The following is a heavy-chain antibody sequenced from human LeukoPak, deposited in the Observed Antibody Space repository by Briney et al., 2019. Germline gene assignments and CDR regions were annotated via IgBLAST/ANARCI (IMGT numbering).Heavy chain of an antibody. CDR3: AREKRRMVRGWLYYYMDV. V-gene: IGHV3-48*01. D-gene: IGHD3-10*01. J-gene: IGHJ6*03. CDR1: GFTFSSYA. Sequence: GGSLRLSCAASGFTFSSYAMSWVRQAPGKGLEWVSYISSSGSTIYYADSVKGRFTISRDNAKNSLYLQMNSLRAEDTAVYYCAREKRRMVRGWLYYYMDVWGKGTTVTVSS. CDR2: ISSSGSTI.